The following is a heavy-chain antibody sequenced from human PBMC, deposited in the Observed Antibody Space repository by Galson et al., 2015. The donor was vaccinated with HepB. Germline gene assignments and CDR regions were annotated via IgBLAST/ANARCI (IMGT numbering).Heavy chain of an antibody. D-gene: IGHD3-3*01. CDR2: ISWNSGSI. Sequence: LRLSCAASGFTFDDYAMHWVRQAPGKGLEWVSGISWNSGSIGYADSVKGRFTISRDNAKNSLYLQMNSLRAEDTALYYCAKGYDFWSHYYYYMDVWGKGTTVTVSS. CDR3: AKGYDFWSHYYYYMDV. J-gene: IGHJ6*03. V-gene: IGHV3-9*01. CDR1: GFTFDDYA.